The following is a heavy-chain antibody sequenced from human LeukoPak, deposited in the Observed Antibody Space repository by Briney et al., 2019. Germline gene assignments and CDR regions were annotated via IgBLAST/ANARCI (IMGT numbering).Heavy chain of an antibody. CDR3: ARDPPDIYDFWSGRDAFDI. CDR1: GYTFTGYY. V-gene: IGHV1-18*04. J-gene: IGHJ3*02. D-gene: IGHD3-3*01. Sequence: ASVKVSCKASGYTFTGYYMHWVRQAPGQGLEWMGWISAYNGNTNYAQKLQGRVTMTTDTSTSTAYMELRSLRSDDTAVYYCARDPPDIYDFWSGRDAFDIWGQGTMVTVSS. CDR2: ISAYNGNT.